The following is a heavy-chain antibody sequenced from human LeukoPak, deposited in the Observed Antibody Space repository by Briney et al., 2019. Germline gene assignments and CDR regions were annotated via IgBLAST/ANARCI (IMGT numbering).Heavy chain of an antibody. J-gene: IGHJ4*02. D-gene: IGHD1-26*01. CDR1: RYTFTGYY. CDR3: AIERSYYYLF. CDR2: INPNSGGT. V-gene: IGHV1-2*06. Sequence: GASVKVSCKASRYTFTGYYMHWVRQAPGQGLEWMGRINPNSGGTNYAQKFQGRVTMTRDTSISTAYMGLSRLRSDDTAVYYCAIERSYYYLFWGQGTLVTVSS.